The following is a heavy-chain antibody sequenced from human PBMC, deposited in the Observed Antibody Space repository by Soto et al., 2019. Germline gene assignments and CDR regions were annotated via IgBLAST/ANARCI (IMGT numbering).Heavy chain of an antibody. V-gene: IGHV5-10-1*01. CDR1: GYSFTSYW. CDR3: ARHGPQYFIGGSGKQRNTFAP. J-gene: IGHJ5*02. CDR2: IDPSDSYT. Sequence: PGESLKISCKGSGYSFTSYWISWVRQMPGKGLEWMGRIDPSDSYTNYSPSFQGHVTISADKSISTAYLQWSSLKASDTAMYYCARHGPQYFIGGSGKQRNTFAPCGQGTPVTVSS. D-gene: IGHD2-15*01.